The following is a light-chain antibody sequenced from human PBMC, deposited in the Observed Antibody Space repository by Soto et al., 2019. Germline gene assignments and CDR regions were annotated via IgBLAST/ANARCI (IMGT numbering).Light chain of an antibody. CDR1: SGDIGSYNR. J-gene: IGLJ1*01. CDR3: SSYTNINTRACV. CDR2: EVT. V-gene: IGLV2-14*01. Sequence: QSALTQPASVSGSPGQSITISCTGTSGDIGSYNRVSWYQQHPGKAPKPIIYEVTDRPSGVSNRFSGSKSGNTASLTISGLQAEDEAEYYCSSYTNINTRACVFXTGTKLTV.